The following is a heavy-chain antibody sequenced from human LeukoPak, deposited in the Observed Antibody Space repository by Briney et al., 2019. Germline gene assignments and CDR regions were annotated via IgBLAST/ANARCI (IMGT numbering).Heavy chain of an antibody. J-gene: IGHJ4*02. V-gene: IGHV3-23*01. CDR1: GFTFSNYA. CDR3: AKNAAFGLLDY. CDR2: ISGSGGST. D-gene: IGHD6-13*01. Sequence: GGSLRLSCAASGFTFSNYAMSWVRQAPGKGLEWVSAISGSGGSTYYADSRKGRFTISRDNSKNTLYLQMNSLRAEDTAIYYCAKNAAFGLLDYWGQGTLVTVSS.